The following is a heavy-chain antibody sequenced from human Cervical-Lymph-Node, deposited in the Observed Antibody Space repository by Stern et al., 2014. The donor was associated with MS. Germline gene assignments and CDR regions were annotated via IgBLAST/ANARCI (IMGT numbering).Heavy chain of an antibody. V-gene: IGHV4-39*01. D-gene: IGHD2-2*02. CDR1: GGSISSSSYY. Sequence: MQLVESGPGLVKPSETLSLTCTVSGGSISSSSYYWGWIRQPPGKGLEWIGRIYYSGSTYYNPSLQSRVTISVDQSKNQFSLKLRSVTAADTAVYYCARHLCPFASSTSCYKQAYYYYYYGMDVWGQGTTVTVSS. CDR2: IYYSGST. CDR3: ARHLCPFASSTSCYKQAYYYYYYGMDV. J-gene: IGHJ6*02.